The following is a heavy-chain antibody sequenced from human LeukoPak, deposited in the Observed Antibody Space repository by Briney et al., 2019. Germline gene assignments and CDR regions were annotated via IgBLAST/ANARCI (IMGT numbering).Heavy chain of an antibody. CDR3: AKAEWFYYFDY. D-gene: IGHD3-3*01. CDR1: GFTFSSYA. CDR2: ISGSGGST. J-gene: IGHJ4*02. V-gene: IGHV3-23*01. Sequence: GGSLRLSCVTSGFTFSSYAMNWVRQAPGKGLEWVSGISGSGGSTYYADSVKGRFTISRDNSNNTLYLQMNSLRAEDTAVYYCAKAEWFYYFDYWGQGTLVTVSS.